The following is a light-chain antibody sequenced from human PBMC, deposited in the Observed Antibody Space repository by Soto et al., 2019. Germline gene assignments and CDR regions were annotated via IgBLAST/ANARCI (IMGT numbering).Light chain of an antibody. V-gene: IGLV2-23*02. CDR3: CSYAGTSTHTV. CDR1: SSDVGSYKL. CDR2: EVS. Sequence: QSALTQPASVSGSPGQSITISCTGTSSDVGSYKLVSWYQQHPGKAPKLMISEVSKRPSGISDRFSGSKSGSTASLTISGLQAEDEDDYYCCSYAGTSTHTVFGGGTKLTVL. J-gene: IGLJ7*01.